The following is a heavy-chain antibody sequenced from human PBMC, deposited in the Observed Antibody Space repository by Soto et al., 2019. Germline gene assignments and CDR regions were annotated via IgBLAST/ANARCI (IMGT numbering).Heavy chain of an antibody. V-gene: IGHV3-64*02. CDR3: ARGYKGVDY. Sequence: GGSLRLSCAASGFTLSSYTMYWVRQAPGKGLEYVSAINRNGGNIYYADSVKGRFTISRDNSKNTVYLQMGSLRAEDMAVYYCARGYKGVDYWGQGTLVTVSS. D-gene: IGHD1-1*01. CDR2: INRNGGNI. CDR1: GFTLSSYT. J-gene: IGHJ4*02.